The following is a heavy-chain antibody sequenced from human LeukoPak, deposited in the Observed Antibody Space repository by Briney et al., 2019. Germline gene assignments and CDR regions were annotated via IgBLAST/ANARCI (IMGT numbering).Heavy chain of an antibody. V-gene: IGHV3-23*01. Sequence: PGGSLRLSCAASGLTFSSYAMTWVRQAPGKGLEWVSAISGSGGSTYYADSVKGRFTISRDNSKNTLYLQMNSLRAEDTAVYYCAKGLYGSGSYYNCPFDYWGQGTLVTVSS. CDR2: ISGSGGST. CDR3: AKGLYGSGSYYNCPFDY. CDR1: GLTFSSYA. J-gene: IGHJ4*02. D-gene: IGHD3-10*01.